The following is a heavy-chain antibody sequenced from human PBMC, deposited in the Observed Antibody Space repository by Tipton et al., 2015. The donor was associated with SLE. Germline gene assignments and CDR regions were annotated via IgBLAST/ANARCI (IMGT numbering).Heavy chain of an antibody. CDR3: AKGPRQQLILYYFDY. J-gene: IGHJ4*02. CDR1: GFTFSSYA. Sequence: SLRLSCAASGFTFSSYAMHWVRQAPDKGLEWVAVISYDGSNKYYADSVKGRFTISRDNSKNTLYLQMNSLRAEDTAVYYCAKGPRQQLILYYFDYWGQGTLVTVSS. CDR2: ISYDGSNK. V-gene: IGHV3-30-3*01. D-gene: IGHD6-13*01.